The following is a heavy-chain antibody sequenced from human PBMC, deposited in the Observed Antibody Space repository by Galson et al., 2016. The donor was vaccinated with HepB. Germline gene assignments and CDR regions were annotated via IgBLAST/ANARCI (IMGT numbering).Heavy chain of an antibody. J-gene: IGHJ5*02. V-gene: IGHV3-11*01. CDR2: IAGRSTTI. D-gene: IGHD4-17*01. CDR1: GFAFSDYY. Sequence: SLRLSCAASGFAFSDYYMSWIRQAPGKGPEWIAYIAGRSTTIYLSDSVKGRFTVSRDNTKGSLFLQMADLIAEDTATYFCARDREAETTMPTFYLWGQGVLVTVSS. CDR3: ARDREAETTMPTFYL.